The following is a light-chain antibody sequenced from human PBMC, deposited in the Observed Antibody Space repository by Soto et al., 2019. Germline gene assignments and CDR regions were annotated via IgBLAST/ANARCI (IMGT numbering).Light chain of an antibody. V-gene: IGKV3-20*01. CDR1: QTVSSNY. CDR3: QAYGTSPPRT. Sequence: ETVLTQSPGTLYLSPGERATLSCRASQTVSSNYLAWYQQKPGQAPRLLIYGASSRATGVPDRFSGSGSGTDFTLTISRLEPEDLAGYYWQAYGTSPPRTVGQGTKVEIK. J-gene: IGKJ1*01. CDR2: GAS.